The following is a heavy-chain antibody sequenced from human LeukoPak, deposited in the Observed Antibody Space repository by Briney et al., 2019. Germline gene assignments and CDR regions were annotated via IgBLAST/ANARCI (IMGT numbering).Heavy chain of an antibody. V-gene: IGHV3-74*01. D-gene: IGHD1-26*01. Sequence: GGSLRLSCAASGFSFNTYWMDWVRQVPEKGLVWVSRIKTDGSSTSYADSVKGRFTISRDNAKNTLYLQMNSLRAEDTAVYYCTTLYSGAMDYWGQGTLVTVSS. CDR2: IKTDGSST. J-gene: IGHJ4*02. CDR3: TTLYSGAMDY. CDR1: GFSFNTYW.